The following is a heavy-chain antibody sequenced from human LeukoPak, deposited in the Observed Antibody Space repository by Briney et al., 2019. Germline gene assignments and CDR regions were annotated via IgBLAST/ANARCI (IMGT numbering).Heavy chain of an antibody. D-gene: IGHD6-19*01. CDR1: GGTFSSYA. CDR3: ARGTLAGYFLGY. CDR2: IIPIFGTA. V-gene: IGHV1-69*01. Sequence: SVKVSCKASGGTFSSYAISWVRQAPGQGLEWMGGIIPIFGTANYAQKFQGRVTITADESTSTAYMELSSLRSEDTAVYYCARGTLAGYFLGYWGRGTLVTVSS. J-gene: IGHJ4*02.